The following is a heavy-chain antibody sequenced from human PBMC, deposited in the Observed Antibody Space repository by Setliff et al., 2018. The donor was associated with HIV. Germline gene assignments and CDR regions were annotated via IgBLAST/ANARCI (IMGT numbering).Heavy chain of an antibody. CDR1: GFTLSSYG. D-gene: IGHD1-7*01. Sequence: LRLSCAASGFTLSSYGMHWVRQAPGKGLEWVAVIWYDGSNKYYADSVKGRFTISRDNSKNTLYLQMNSLTAEDTAVYYCAKDQAYDWNYGVFDYWGQGILVTVSS. V-gene: IGHV3-30*18. CDR3: AKDQAYDWNYGVFDY. J-gene: IGHJ4*02. CDR2: IWYDGSNK.